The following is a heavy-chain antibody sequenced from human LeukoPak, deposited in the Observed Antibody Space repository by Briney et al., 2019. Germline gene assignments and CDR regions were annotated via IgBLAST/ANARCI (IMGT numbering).Heavy chain of an antibody. J-gene: IGHJ4*02. CDR2: INHSGST. Sequence: SETLSLTCAVYGGSFGGYYWSWIRQPPGKGLEWIGEINHSGSTNYNPSLKSRVTISVDTSKNQFSLKLSSVTAADTAVYYCARGETTVNYFDYWGQGTLVTVSS. D-gene: IGHD4-17*01. V-gene: IGHV4-34*01. CDR3: ARGETTVNYFDY. CDR1: GGSFGGYY.